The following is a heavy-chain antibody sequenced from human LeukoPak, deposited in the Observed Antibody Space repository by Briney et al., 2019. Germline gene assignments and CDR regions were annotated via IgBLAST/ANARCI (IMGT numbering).Heavy chain of an antibody. V-gene: IGHV1-3*01. J-gene: IGHJ4*02. CDR2: INAVNGIT. Sequence: ASVKVSCKASGYTFTSYAMHWVRQAPGQRLEWMGWINAVNGITKYSQKFQGRVTITRDTSASTAYMELSSLRSEDTAVYYCARDVGGSYIDYWGQGTLVTVSS. D-gene: IGHD1-26*01. CDR1: GYTFTSYA. CDR3: ARDVGGSYIDY.